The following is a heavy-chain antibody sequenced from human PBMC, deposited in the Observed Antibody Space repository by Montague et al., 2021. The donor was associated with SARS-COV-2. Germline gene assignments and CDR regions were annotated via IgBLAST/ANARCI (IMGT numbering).Heavy chain of an antibody. V-gene: IGHV3-7*01. CDR3: ARVGMAGSGGLYRHFDS. D-gene: IGHD3-10*01. CDR2: IRQDGSER. CDR1: GFRFSSFC. J-gene: IGHJ4*02. Sequence: SLSLSWSASGFRFSSFCLSWFRQAPGKGLEWVANIRQDGSERHHVDSVKGRFTISRDNAKNSLDLQMNSLRAEDTAVYYCARVGMAGSGGLYRHFDSWGQGTLVTVSS.